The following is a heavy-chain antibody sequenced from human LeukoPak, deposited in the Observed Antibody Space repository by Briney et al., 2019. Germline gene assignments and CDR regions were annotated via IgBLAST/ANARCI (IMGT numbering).Heavy chain of an antibody. Sequence: ASVKVSCKASGFTFSSSVMKWVRQARGQRLEWIGWIVVDSGNTNYAQKFQERVTITRDMSTSTAYMELSSLTSEDTAVYYCAAERHDGSGYYYFDYWGQGTLVTVSS. CDR3: AAERHDGSGYYYFDY. V-gene: IGHV1-58*02. CDR2: IVVDSGNT. J-gene: IGHJ4*02. CDR1: GFTFSSSV. D-gene: IGHD3-22*01.